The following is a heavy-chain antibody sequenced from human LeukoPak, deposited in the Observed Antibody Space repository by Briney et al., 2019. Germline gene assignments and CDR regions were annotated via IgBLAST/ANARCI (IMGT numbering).Heavy chain of an antibody. CDR3: ARHARSGSYYRY. V-gene: IGHV4-39*01. CDR1: GGSISSSSYY. D-gene: IGHD1-26*01. Sequence: SETLSLTCTVSGGSISSSSYYWGWIRQPPGKGLEWIGSIYYSGSTYYNPSLKSRVTISVDTPKNQFSLKLSSVTAADTAVYYCARHARSGSYYRYWGQGTLVTVSS. CDR2: IYYSGST. J-gene: IGHJ4*02.